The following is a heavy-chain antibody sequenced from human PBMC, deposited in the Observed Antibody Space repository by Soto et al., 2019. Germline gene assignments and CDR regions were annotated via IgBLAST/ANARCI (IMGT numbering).Heavy chain of an antibody. Sequence: EVQLLESGGGLVQPGGSLRLSCAASGFTFSNYAMNWVRQAPGKGLEWVSVISGSGGSTYYADSVKGRFTISRDNSKHTRYLQMNSLRAEDTAVYYCASRNSGWYFDYWGQGTLVTVSS. CDR2: ISGSGGST. CDR3: ASRNSGWYFDY. CDR1: GFTFSNYA. J-gene: IGHJ4*02. V-gene: IGHV3-23*01. D-gene: IGHD6-19*01.